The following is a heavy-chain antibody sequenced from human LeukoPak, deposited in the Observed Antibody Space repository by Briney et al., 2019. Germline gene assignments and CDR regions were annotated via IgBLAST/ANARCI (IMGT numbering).Heavy chain of an antibody. CDR2: INHSGST. D-gene: IGHD6-13*01. Sequence: PSETLSLTCAVYGGSFSGYYGSWVRQPPGKGLEWIGEINHSGSTNYNPSLKSRVTISVDTPKNQFGLKLSSVTAADTAVYYCARGSWGEGHRRGIAAANFHYYYYYMDVWGKGTTVTVSS. CDR1: GGSFSGYY. V-gene: IGHV4-34*01. CDR3: ARGSWGEGHRRGIAAANFHYYYYYMDV. J-gene: IGHJ6*03.